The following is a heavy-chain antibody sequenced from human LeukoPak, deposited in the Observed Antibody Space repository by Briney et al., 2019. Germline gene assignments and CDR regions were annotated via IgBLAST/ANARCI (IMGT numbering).Heavy chain of an antibody. D-gene: IGHD3-10*01. J-gene: IGHJ4*02. V-gene: IGHV3-48*03. CDR2: ITSSGDTI. CDR3: ARDGYYGSGSYAY. Sequence: PGGSLRLSYAASGFTFSSYEVNWVRQAPGKGLEWVSYITSSGDTIYYADSVKGRFTISRDNAKNSLYLQMHSLRAEDSAVYHCARDGYYGSGSYAYWGQGTLVTVSS. CDR1: GFTFSSYE.